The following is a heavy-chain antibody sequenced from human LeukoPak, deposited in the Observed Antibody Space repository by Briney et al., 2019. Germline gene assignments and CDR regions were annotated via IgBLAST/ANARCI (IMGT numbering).Heavy chain of an antibody. Sequence: PGGSLRLSGAASGFSVISNYITWFRQAPGKGLDWVSVIFSGGNTYYADSVKGRFTISRDNSKNTLYLQMNSLRAEDTAVYYCARDRGEGTDYWGQGTLVTVSS. D-gene: IGHD3-16*01. CDR3: ARDRGEGTDY. CDR2: IFSGGNT. V-gene: IGHV3-53*01. J-gene: IGHJ4*02. CDR1: GFSVISNY.